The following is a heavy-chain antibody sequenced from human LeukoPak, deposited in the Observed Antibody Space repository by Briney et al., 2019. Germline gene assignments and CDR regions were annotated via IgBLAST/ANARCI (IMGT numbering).Heavy chain of an antibody. CDR1: GGSFSGYY. Sequence: PSETLSLTCAVYGGSFSGYYWSWIRQPPGKGLEWIGEINHSGSTNYNPSLKSRVTISVDSSKNQFSLTLSSVTAADTAVYYCARGGYSDGSVTGVGYWGQGTLVTVSS. CDR2: INHSGST. J-gene: IGHJ4*02. V-gene: IGHV4-34*01. D-gene: IGHD5-18*01. CDR3: ARGGYSDGSVTGVGY.